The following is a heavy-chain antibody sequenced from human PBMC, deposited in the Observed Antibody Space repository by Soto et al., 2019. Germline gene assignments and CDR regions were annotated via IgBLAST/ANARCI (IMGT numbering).Heavy chain of an antibody. V-gene: IGHV1-24*01. CDR2: FDPEDGET. CDR1: GYTLTELS. Sequence: ASVKVSCKVSGYTLTELSMHWVRQAPGKGLEWMGGFDPEDGETIYAQKFQGRVTMTKDTSTDTAYMELSSLRSEDTAVYYCATAGRWFGGNWFDPWGQGTLVTVSS. J-gene: IGHJ5*02. CDR3: ATAGRWFGGNWFDP. D-gene: IGHD3-10*01.